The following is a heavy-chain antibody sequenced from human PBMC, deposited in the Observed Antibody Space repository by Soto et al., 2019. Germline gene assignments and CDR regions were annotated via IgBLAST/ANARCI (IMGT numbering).Heavy chain of an antibody. Sequence: EVQLVESGGGLVQPGGPLRLSGEAPEFPFIGYTRTWVRQAPGKGLGWVSYIRSRSSTINYADAVKGRFTFSRDNAKNSRYLQMNSLRAEDTAVYYCARGYYDSSGYYWVFDYWGQGTLVTVSS. D-gene: IGHD3-22*01. CDR2: IRSRSSTI. CDR1: EFPFIGYT. CDR3: ARGYYDSSGYYWVFDY. J-gene: IGHJ4*02. V-gene: IGHV3-48*01.